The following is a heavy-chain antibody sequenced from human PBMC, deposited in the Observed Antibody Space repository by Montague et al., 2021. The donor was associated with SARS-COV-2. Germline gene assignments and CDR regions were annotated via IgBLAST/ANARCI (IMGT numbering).Heavy chain of an antibody. CDR1: GFPFSSYA. D-gene: IGHD1-26*01. Sequence: SLSLSLSASGFPFSSYAMHWVRQAPGKGLEWVAVISYDGSNKYYADSVKGRFTISRDNSKNTLYLQMNSLRAEDTAVYYCARGYSGSYYSYFDYWGQGTLVTGSS. V-gene: IGHV3-30*04. J-gene: IGHJ4*02. CDR3: ARGYSGSYYSYFDY. CDR2: ISYDGSNK.